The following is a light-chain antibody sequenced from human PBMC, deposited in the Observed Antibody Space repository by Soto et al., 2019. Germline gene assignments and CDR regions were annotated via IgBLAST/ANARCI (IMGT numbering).Light chain of an antibody. J-gene: IGLJ3*02. CDR2: ATT. Sequence: QSVLTQPASVSGSPGQSITISCTGGSGDIGSHNLVSWYQQYLGKAPKVIIYATTKRPSGVSDRFSGSKSGSVASLTIPGLQADDEANYYCCSHVNDFTHWIFGGGTKLTVL. CDR3: CSHVNDFTHWI. V-gene: IGLV2-23*01. CDR1: SGDIGSHNL.